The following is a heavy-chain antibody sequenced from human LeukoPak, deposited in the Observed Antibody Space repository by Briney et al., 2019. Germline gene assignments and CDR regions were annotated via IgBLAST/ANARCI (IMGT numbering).Heavy chain of an antibody. D-gene: IGHD3-10*01. J-gene: IGHJ5*02. CDR3: AREYGSGSYYNTNWCDP. Sequence: PSGTLSLTCAVSGGSISSSNWWSWVRQPPGKGLEWIGEIYHSGSTNYNPSLKSRVTISVDTSKNQFSLKLSSVTAADTAVYYCAREYGSGSYYNTNWCDPWGQGTLVTVSS. CDR1: GGSISSSNW. V-gene: IGHV4-4*02. CDR2: IYHSGST.